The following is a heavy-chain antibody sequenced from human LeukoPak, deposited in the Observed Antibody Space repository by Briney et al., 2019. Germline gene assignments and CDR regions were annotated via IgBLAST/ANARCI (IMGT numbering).Heavy chain of an antibody. V-gene: IGHV1-69-2*01. CDR3: ATGFLGGGSSTNEDY. D-gene: IGHD2-2*01. Sequence: ASVKVSRKVSGYTFTDYYMHWVQQAPGKGLEWMGLVDPEDGETIYAEKFQGRVTITADTSTDTAYKELSSLRSEDTAVYYCATGFLGGGSSTNEDYWGQGTLVTVSS. CDR1: GYTFTDYY. CDR2: VDPEDGET. J-gene: IGHJ4*02.